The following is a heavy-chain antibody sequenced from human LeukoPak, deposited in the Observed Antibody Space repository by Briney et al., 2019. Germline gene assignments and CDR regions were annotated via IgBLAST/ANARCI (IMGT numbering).Heavy chain of an antibody. Sequence: GGSPRLSCAASGFTFSSYSMNWVRQAPGKGLEWVSSISSSSSYIYCADSVKGRFTISRDNAKNSLYLQMNSLRAEDTAVYYCARGQASDFDYWGQGTLVTVSS. J-gene: IGHJ4*02. CDR1: GFTFSSYS. CDR2: ISSSSSYI. CDR3: ARGQASDFDY. V-gene: IGHV3-21*01.